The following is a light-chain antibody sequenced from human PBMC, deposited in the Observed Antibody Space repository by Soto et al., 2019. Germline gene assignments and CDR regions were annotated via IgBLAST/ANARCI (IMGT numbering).Light chain of an antibody. CDR1: QSVSGDF. V-gene: IGKV3-20*01. Sequence: EIVLTQSPGTLSLSPGERATLSCSASQSVSGDFLAGYQQKAGQAPRLLIYAASSRATGIPDRFSGSGSGKDFTLTISGLDPDDFAVVYCQQYGSSGTLGQGTKVEIK. CDR2: AAS. J-gene: IGKJ1*01. CDR3: QQYGSSGT.